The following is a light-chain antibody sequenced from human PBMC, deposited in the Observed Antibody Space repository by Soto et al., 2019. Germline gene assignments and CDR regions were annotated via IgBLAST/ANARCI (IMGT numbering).Light chain of an antibody. V-gene: IGLV2-23*02. CDR3: CSYAGVNTFYV. CDR1: SSDVGSYNL. J-gene: IGLJ1*01. Sequence: QSALTQPASVSGSPGQSITISCTGTSSDVGSYNLVSWYQKHPGKAPKLMIYGVSKRPSGVSDRFSGSKSGDTASLTISGLQAEDEADYYCCSYAGVNTFYVFGTGTKVTVL. CDR2: GVS.